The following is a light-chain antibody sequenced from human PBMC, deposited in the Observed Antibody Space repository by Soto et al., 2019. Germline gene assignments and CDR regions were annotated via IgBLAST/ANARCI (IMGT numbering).Light chain of an antibody. CDR2: AAS. CDR1: QSINNRY. V-gene: IGKV3-20*01. CDR3: QQFGSSPGFT. Sequence: EIVLTQSPGTLSLSPGERATLSCRASQSINNRYLAWYQQKPGQAPRLLIYAASSRATGIPDRFSGSGSGTDITRTISRLEPEDFAVYYCQQFGSSPGFTFGPGTKVDIK. J-gene: IGKJ3*01.